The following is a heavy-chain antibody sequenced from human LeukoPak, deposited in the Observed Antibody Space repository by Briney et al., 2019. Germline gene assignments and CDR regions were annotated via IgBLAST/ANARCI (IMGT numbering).Heavy chain of an antibody. CDR3: ARAPITIFGVVRAFDI. J-gene: IGHJ3*02. CDR1: GYTFASYY. CDR2: INPSGGST. V-gene: IGHV1-46*01. D-gene: IGHD3-3*01. Sequence: ASVKVSCKASGYTFASYYMHWVRQAPGQGLEWMGIINPSGGSTSYAQKFQGRVTMTRDTSTSTVYMELSSLRSEDTAVYYCARAPITIFGVVRAFDIWGQGTMVTVSS.